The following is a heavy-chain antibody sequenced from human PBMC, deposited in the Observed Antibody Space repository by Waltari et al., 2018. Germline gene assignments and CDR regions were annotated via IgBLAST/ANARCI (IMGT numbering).Heavy chain of an antibody. CDR1: GGSISRSSYY. CDR3: ARSVSRGDAFDI. D-gene: IGHD6-13*01. V-gene: IGHV4-39*01. CDR2: TYYSGRP. Sequence: QLQLQESGPGLVKPAETLSLTCTVSGGSISRSSYYWGWIRHPPGKGLGWIGSTYYSGRPYYNPSLKSRVTISVDTSKNQFSLKLSSVTAADTAVYYCARSVSRGDAFDIWGQGTMVTVSS. J-gene: IGHJ3*02.